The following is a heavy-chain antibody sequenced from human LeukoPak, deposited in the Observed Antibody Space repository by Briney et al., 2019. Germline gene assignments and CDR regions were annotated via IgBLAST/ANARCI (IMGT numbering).Heavy chain of an antibody. V-gene: IGHV3-30*04. CDR1: GFTFSTYA. J-gene: IGHJ4*02. Sequence: GRSLRLSCAASGFTFSTYAIHWVRQAPGKGLEWVAVISFDGVNTFYADSVKGRFTISRDNSNNTVYLQMNSLRAEDTAVYYCAKDLDLYYDILTGYYQFTGFDYWGQGTLVTVSS. CDR2: ISFDGVNT. CDR3: AKDLDLYYDILTGYYQFTGFDY. D-gene: IGHD3-9*01.